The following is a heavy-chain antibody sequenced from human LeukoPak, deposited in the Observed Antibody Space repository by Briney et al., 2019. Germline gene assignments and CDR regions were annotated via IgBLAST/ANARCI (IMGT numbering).Heavy chain of an antibody. Sequence: GESLRLSCVASGFTFSSFEMNWVRQAPGKGLEWVSYISSSGTTISYADSVKGRFTISRDNANNSLYLQMNSLRVEDTAFYHCASYGSANLWGQGTLVTVSS. D-gene: IGHD3-10*01. CDR1: GFTFSSFE. J-gene: IGHJ5*02. CDR2: ISSSGTTI. V-gene: IGHV3-48*03. CDR3: ASYGSANL.